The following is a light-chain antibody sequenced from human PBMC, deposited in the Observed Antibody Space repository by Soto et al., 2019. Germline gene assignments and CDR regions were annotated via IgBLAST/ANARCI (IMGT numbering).Light chain of an antibody. V-gene: IGKV3-15*01. CDR1: QSVGIN. CDR2: GAS. J-gene: IGKJ1*01. Sequence: MTQSVAILSVPQEETATLTCRASQSVGINVAWYQQKPGQAPRLLIYGASTRATGSPDRFSASGSATEFTLTISSLLSEDFAVYYCQEYNDWLRRFGQGSKV. CDR3: QEYNDWLRR.